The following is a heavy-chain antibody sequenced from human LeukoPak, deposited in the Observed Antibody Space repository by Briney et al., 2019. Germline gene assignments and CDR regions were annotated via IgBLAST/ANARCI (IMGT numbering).Heavy chain of an antibody. CDR1: GFTFEDNG. CDR3: ATHSYYYGSGSYPHYLDY. V-gene: IGHV3-20*04. J-gene: IGHJ4*02. Sequence: GGPLRLSCAASGFTFEDNGMSWVRQAPGKGLEWVSGLNWNGGSTGYADSVKGRFAISRDNARNSLYLQMNSLRTEDTALYYCATHSYYYGSGSYPHYLDYWGQGTLVTVSA. D-gene: IGHD3-10*01. CDR2: LNWNGGST.